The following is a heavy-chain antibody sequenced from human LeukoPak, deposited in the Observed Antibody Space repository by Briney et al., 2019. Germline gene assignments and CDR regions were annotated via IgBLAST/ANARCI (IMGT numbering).Heavy chain of an antibody. Sequence: GASVKVSCKASGYTFTSYGISWVRQAPGQGLEWMGWISAYNGNTNYAQKLQGRVAMTTDTSTSTAYMELRSLRSDDTAVYYCARDTDCSSTSCYYYFDDWGQGTLVTVSS. V-gene: IGHV1-18*01. J-gene: IGHJ4*02. CDR1: GYTFTSYG. D-gene: IGHD2-2*01. CDR3: ARDTDCSSTSCYYYFDD. CDR2: ISAYNGNT.